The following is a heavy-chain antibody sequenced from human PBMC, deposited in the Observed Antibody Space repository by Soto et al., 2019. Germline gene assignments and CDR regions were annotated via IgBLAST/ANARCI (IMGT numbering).Heavy chain of an antibody. V-gene: IGHV4-30-4*01. D-gene: IGHD3-3*01. CDR3: ARDQGYDSWYYYGMDV. CDR1: GGSISSGDYY. J-gene: IGHJ6*02. CDR2: IYYSGST. Sequence: SETLSLTCTVSGGSISSGDYYWSWIRQPPGKGLEWIGYIYYSGSTYYNPSLKSRVTISVDTSKNQFSLKLSSVTAADTAVYYCARDQGYDSWYYYGMDVWGQGTTVTVSS.